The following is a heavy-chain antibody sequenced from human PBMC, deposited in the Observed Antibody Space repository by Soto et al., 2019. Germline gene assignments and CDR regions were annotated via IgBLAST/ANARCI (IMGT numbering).Heavy chain of an antibody. V-gene: IGHV1-18*01. CDR2: ISANNGDT. CDR3: ARDFRTSCSGTSCINFDS. CDR1: GYTFTSYG. J-gene: IGHJ4*02. Sequence: QVQLVQSGAEVKEPGASVRVSCKTSGYTFTSYGFSWVRQAPGQGLEWMAWISANNGDTNSAGKFQGRVTLTPDATTSTAYMELRNLRSDDTAIYYCARDFRTSCSGTSCINFDSWGQGTLVTVSS. D-gene: IGHD2-2*01.